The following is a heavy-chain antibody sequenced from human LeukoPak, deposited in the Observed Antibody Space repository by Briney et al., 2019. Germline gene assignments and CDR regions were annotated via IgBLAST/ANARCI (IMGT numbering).Heavy chain of an antibody. CDR2: IYSGGST. CDR1: GITFSSYW. CDR3: ARVEA. J-gene: IGHJ5*02. V-gene: IGHV3-66*01. Sequence: GGSLRLSCVVSGITFSSYWMSWVRQAPGKGLEWVSIIYSGGSTSYADSVKGRFTISRDNSKNTLYLQMNSLRAEDTAVYYCARVEAWGQGTLVTVSS.